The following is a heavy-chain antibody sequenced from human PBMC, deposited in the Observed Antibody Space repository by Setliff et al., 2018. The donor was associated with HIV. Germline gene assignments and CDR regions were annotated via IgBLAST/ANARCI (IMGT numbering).Heavy chain of an antibody. Sequence: GGSLRLSCAAPGFTFSSYAMSWVRQAPGKGLEWVSAISGSGGSTYYADSVKGRFTISRDNSKNTLYLQMNSLRAGDTAVYYCATFYSGYDLDAFDIWGQGTMVTVSS. CDR3: ATFYSGYDLDAFDI. J-gene: IGHJ3*02. CDR2: ISGSGGST. CDR1: GFTFSSYA. D-gene: IGHD5-12*01. V-gene: IGHV3-23*01.